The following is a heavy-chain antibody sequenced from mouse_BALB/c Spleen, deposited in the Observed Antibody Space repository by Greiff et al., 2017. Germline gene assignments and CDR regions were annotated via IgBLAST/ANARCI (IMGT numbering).Heavy chain of an antibody. Sequence: VKLMESGPGLVAPSQSLSITCTVSGFSLTSYGVHWVRQPPGKGLEWLGVIWAGGSTNYNSALMSRLSISKDNSKSQVFLKMNSLQTDDTAMYYCARDYYGYNWYFDVWGAGTTVTVSS. J-gene: IGHJ1*01. V-gene: IGHV2-9*02. D-gene: IGHD2-2*01. CDR3: ARDYYGYNWYFDV. CDR2: IWAGGST. CDR1: GFSLTSYG.